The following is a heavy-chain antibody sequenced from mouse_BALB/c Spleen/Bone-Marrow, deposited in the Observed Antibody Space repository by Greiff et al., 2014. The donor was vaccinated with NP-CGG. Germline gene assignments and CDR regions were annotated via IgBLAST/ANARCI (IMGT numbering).Heavy chain of an antibody. CDR3: AKRGAYGNFWFAY. CDR1: GFTFSSYA. J-gene: IGHJ3*01. D-gene: IGHD2-10*02. V-gene: IGHV5-6-5*01. Sequence: EVQLVESGGGLAKPGGSLKLSCAASGFTFSSYAMSWVRQTPEKRLEWVASISSGGSTYYPDSVKGRFTISRDNARNILYLQMSSLRSEDTAMYYCAKRGAYGNFWFAYWGQGTLVTVSA. CDR2: ISSGGST.